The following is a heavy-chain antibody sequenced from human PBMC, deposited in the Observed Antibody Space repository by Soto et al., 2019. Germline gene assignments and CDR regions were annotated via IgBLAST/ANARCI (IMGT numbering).Heavy chain of an antibody. V-gene: IGHV1-18*01. CDR2: ISAYNGNT. Sequence: QVQLVQSGAEVKKPGASVKVSCKASGYTFSSYSISWVRQAPGQGLEWMGWISAYNGNTNYGQKLQGRVTMTTDTSTNTAYMELRSLSSDDTAVYYCARDDPPVQHWGQGTLVTVSS. CDR3: ARDDPPVQH. CDR1: GYTFSSYS. J-gene: IGHJ1*01.